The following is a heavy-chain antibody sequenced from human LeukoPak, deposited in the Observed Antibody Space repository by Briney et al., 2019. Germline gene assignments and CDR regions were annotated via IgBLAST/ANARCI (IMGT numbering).Heavy chain of an antibody. V-gene: IGHV1-69*04. CDR1: GGTFSSYA. CDR2: IIPILGIA. CDR3: ARDLRAGYCSGGSCGMDV. Sequence: ASVKVSCKASGGTFSSYAISWVRQAPGQGLEWMGRIIPILGIANYAQKFQGGVTITADKSTSTAYMELSSLRSEDTAVYYCARDLRAGYCSGGSCGMDVWGQGTTVTVSS. D-gene: IGHD2-15*01. J-gene: IGHJ6*02.